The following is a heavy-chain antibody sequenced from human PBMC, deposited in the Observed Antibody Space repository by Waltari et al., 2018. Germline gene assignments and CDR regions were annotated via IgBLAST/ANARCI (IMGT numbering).Heavy chain of an antibody. J-gene: IGHJ4*02. V-gene: IGHV1-2*02. CDR3: ARAPGYSSSSDY. D-gene: IGHD6-6*01. CDR2: INPNSGGT. Sequence: QVQLVPSGAEVKKPGASVKVSCKASGYPFTGYYMHWVRPAPGQGLEWMGWINPNSGGTNYAQKFQGRVTMTRDTSISTAYMELSRLRSDDTAVYYCARAPGYSSSSDYWGQGTLVTVSS. CDR1: GYPFTGYY.